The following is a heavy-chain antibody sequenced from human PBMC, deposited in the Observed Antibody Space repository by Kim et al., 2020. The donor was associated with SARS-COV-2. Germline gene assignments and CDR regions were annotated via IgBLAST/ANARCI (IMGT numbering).Heavy chain of an antibody. CDR1: GFTLSRYT. Sequence: GGSLRLSCATSGFTLSRYTMNWVRQAPGKGLEWVSHISDVSTTTKYADSVKGRFTISRDNTKNSLYLQMNSLRAEDTAVYYCLRENYWAFYMWVQGTMV. J-gene: IGHJ3*02. CDR2: ISDVSTTT. D-gene: IGHD1-7*01. V-gene: IGHV3-48*04. CDR3: LRENYWAFYM.